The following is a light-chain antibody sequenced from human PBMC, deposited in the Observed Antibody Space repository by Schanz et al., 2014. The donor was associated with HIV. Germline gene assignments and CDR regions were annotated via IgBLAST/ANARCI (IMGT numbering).Light chain of an antibody. V-gene: IGLV2-14*03. CDR2: DVN. J-gene: IGLJ2*01. CDR3: SSYTVSGARGVI. Sequence: QSALTQPASVSGSPGQSITLSCAGSSSDIGDDNYVSWYQQHAGAAPKLIIYDVNERPSGVSHRFSASKSGNTAFLTISGLRAEDEADYYCSSYTVSGARGVIVGTGTKLTVL. CDR1: SSDIGDDNY.